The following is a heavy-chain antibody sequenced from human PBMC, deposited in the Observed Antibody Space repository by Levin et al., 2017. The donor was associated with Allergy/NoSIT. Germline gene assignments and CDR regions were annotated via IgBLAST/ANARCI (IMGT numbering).Heavy chain of an antibody. D-gene: IGHD5-18*01. CDR1: GFTVSSNY. Sequence: GGSLRLSCAASGFTVSSNYMSWVRQAPGKGLEWVSVIYSGGSTYYADSVKGRFTISRDNSKNTLYLQMNSLRAEDTAVYYCARGVDTAMDEYYFDYWGQGTLVTVSS. V-gene: IGHV3-66*01. J-gene: IGHJ4*02. CDR3: ARGVDTAMDEYYFDY. CDR2: IYSGGST.